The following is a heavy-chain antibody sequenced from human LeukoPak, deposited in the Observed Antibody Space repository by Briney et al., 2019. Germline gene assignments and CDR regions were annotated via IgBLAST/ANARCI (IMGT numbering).Heavy chain of an antibody. D-gene: IGHD3-22*01. Sequence: SGTLSLTCTVSGDSVSSGNYYLTWIRQPPGKGLDWITYMSPSGTTKYNPSLKSRVTTSVDTSRTQFSLKLSSVTAADTAVYYCARNVPQHLYYYDSSGYYYGRVGFDYWGQGTLVTVSS. V-gene: IGHV4-61*01. CDR1: GDSVSSGNYY. CDR3: ARNVPQHLYYYDSSGYYYGRVGFDY. CDR2: MSPSGTT. J-gene: IGHJ4*02.